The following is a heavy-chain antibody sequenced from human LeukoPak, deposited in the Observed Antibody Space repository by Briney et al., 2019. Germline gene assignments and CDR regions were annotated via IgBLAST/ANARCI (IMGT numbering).Heavy chain of an antibody. CDR3: ARDRGWQQLVRDWYFDL. J-gene: IGHJ2*01. V-gene: IGHV3-48*01. D-gene: IGHD6-13*01. CDR2: NSSSSSTI. Sequence: GGSLRLSCAASGFTFSSYSMNWVRQAPGKGLEWVSYNSSSSSTIYYADSVKGRFTISRDNAKNSLYLQMNSLRAEDTAVYYCARDRGWQQLVRDWYFDLWGRGTLVTVSS. CDR1: GFTFSSYS.